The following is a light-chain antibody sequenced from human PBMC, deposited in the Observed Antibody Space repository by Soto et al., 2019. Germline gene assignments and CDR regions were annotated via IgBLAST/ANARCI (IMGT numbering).Light chain of an antibody. CDR3: QQLNSYPLT. V-gene: IGKV1-9*01. Sequence: DIELTQSPSFLSASVGDRVTITCRASLGSSSNLAWYQQKPGKAPKLLIYAASTLQSGVPSRFSGRGSGTEFTLTISSLKPEDFATYYCQQLNSYPLTFGPGTKVDI. CDR2: AAS. J-gene: IGKJ3*01. CDR1: LGSSSN.